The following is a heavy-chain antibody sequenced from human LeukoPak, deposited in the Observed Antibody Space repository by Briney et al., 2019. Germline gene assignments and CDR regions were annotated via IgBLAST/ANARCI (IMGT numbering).Heavy chain of an antibody. J-gene: IGHJ3*02. Sequence: GGSLRLSCAASGFTFSSYWMHWVRQAPGKGLEWVSAISGSGGSTYYADSVKGRFTISRDNSKSTLYLQMNSLRAEDTAVYYCAKESPSYSGAFDIWGQGAIVTVSS. V-gene: IGHV3-23*01. CDR3: AKESPSYSGAFDI. CDR1: GFTFSSYW. D-gene: IGHD2-15*01. CDR2: ISGSGGST.